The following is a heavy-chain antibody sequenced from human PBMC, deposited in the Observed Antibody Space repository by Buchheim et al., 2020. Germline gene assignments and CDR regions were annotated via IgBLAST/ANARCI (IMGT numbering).Heavy chain of an antibody. CDR3: AQSPYDSSGYYVFDY. CDR2: IYYSGST. D-gene: IGHD3-22*01. V-gene: IGHV4-59*01. CDR1: GGSISSYY. Sequence: QVQLQESGPGLVKPSETLSLTCTVSGGSISSYYWSWIRRPPGKGLEWIGYIYYSGSTHYNPSLKSRVTISVDTSQNQFSLKLSSVTAADTAVYYCAQSPYDSSGYYVFDYWGQGTL. J-gene: IGHJ4*02.